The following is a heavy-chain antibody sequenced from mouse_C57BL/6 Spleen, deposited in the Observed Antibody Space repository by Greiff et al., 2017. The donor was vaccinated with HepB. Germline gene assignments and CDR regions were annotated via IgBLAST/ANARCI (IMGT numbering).Heavy chain of an antibody. CDR2: IDPENGDT. Sequence: VQLKESGAELVRPGASVKLSCTASGFNIKDDYMHWVKQRPEQGLEWIGWIDPENGDTEYASKFQGKATITADTSSNTAYLQLSSLTSEDTAVYYCTPYYSNYVDYAMDYWGQGTSVTVSS. CDR3: TPYYSNYVDYAMDY. V-gene: IGHV14-4*01. CDR1: GFNIKDDY. J-gene: IGHJ4*01. D-gene: IGHD2-5*01.